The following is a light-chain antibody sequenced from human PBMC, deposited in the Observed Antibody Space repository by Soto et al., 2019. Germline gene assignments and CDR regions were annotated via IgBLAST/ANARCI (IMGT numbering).Light chain of an antibody. CDR2: GAS. J-gene: IGKJ5*01. V-gene: IGKV3-15*01. CDR1: QNIGSN. CDR3: PQYNDWPPIT. Sequence: ETVMTQSPATLSLSPGERTTLSCRASQNIGSNVAWYQQKPGLAPRLLIYGASIRATDIPARFSGSGSGTDFTLTISGLQSEDVAVYLCPQYNDWPPITFGQGTRLEI.